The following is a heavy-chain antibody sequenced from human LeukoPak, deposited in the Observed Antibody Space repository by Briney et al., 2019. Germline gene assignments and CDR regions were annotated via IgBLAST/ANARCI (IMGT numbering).Heavy chain of an antibody. CDR1: RYTFVSYG. Sequence: ASVKVSCKASRYTFVSYGISWVRQAPGQGLEWMGWISANSGNRDYAQKLQGRVTMTTDTSTSTAYMELRSLRSDDTAVYYCARRSRDGYNSPLDYWGQGTLVTVSS. CDR2: ISANSGNR. J-gene: IGHJ4*02. V-gene: IGHV1-18*01. CDR3: ARRSRDGYNSPLDY. D-gene: IGHD5-24*01.